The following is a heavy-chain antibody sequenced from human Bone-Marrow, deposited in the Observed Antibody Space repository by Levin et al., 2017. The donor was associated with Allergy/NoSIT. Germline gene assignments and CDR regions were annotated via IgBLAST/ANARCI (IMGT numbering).Heavy chain of an antibody. V-gene: IGHV3-23*01. CDR2: ISMSGTST. J-gene: IGHJ5*02. CDR1: GFIFPNYG. Sequence: GGSLRLSCAASGFIFPNYGMTWVRQAPGKGLEWVSAISMSGTSTDYADSVNGRFTISRDNRRDMLYLQMNSLRPEDTALYLCVRGSTSPDRWGQGTLVSVSS. CDR3: VRGSTSPDR. D-gene: IGHD3-16*01.